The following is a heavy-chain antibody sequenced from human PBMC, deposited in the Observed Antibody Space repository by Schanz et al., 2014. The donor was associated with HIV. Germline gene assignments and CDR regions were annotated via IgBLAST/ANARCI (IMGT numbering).Heavy chain of an antibody. V-gene: IGHV3-33*06. D-gene: IGHD3-22*01. Sequence: QVQLVESGGGVVQPGRSLRLSCAASGFTFSSYGMHWVRQAPGKGLEWVAVIWYDGSNTYYGDSVKGRFTISRDNSKNTLYVQMTTLRTEDTAVYYCAKPEYDSRGNSQSHFDSWGQGTLVTVSS. J-gene: IGHJ4*02. CDR2: IWYDGSNT. CDR3: AKPEYDSRGNSQSHFDS. CDR1: GFTFSSYG.